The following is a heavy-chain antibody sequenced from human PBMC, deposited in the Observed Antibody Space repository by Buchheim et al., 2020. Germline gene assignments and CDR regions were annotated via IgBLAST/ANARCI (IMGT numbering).Heavy chain of an antibody. J-gene: IGHJ4*02. D-gene: IGHD3-16*01. CDR3: ARDQGERMPSYYFDY. CDR1: GFTFSSCA. Sequence: EVQLLESGGALVQPGGSLRLSCAASGFTFSSCAMAWVRQAPGKGLEWVPTLSWRGATNYADPGKGRFTISRANAKNSRCRQMNSLRAEDTAVYYCARDQGERMPSYYFDYWGQGTL. V-gene: IGHV3-23*01. CDR2: LSWRGAT.